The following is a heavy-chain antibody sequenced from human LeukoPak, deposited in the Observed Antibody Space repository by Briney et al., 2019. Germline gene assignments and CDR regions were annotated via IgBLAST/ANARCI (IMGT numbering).Heavy chain of an antibody. J-gene: IGHJ4*02. CDR3: AKGYRSSTSCGYFDY. V-gene: IGHV3-23*01. Sequence: GGSLRLSCATSGFTFSSYAMSWVRQAPGKGLKWVSAISGSGGSTYYADSVKGRFTISRDNSKNTLYLQMNSLRAEDTAVYYCAKGYRSSTSCGYFDYWGQGTLVTVSS. CDR2: ISGSGGST. D-gene: IGHD2-2*01. CDR1: GFTFSSYA.